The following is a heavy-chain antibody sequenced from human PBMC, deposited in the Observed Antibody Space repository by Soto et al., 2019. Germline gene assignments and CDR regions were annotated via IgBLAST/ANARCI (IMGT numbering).Heavy chain of an antibody. CDR2: INAYNCNT. V-gene: IGHV1-18*01. D-gene: IGHD7-27*01. CDR1: GYTVTSYG. CDR3: ARDLTYVGPFDI. Sequence: QVQLVQSGAEVKKPGASVKVACKASGYTVTSYGLSWVRQAPGQGLEWMGWINAYNCNTYYAQKLQGIVTMTTDTSTSTDYMELRSLRSDDTAVYYCARDLTYVGPFDIWGQGTMVTVSS. J-gene: IGHJ3*02.